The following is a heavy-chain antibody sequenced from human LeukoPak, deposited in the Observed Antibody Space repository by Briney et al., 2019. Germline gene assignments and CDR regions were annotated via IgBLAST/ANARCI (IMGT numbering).Heavy chain of an antibody. CDR2: IYTSGST. CDR1: GGSISSYY. V-gene: IGHV4-4*09. D-gene: IGHD4-11*01. CDR3: ARRGIDYSNSYFYYMDV. J-gene: IGHJ6*03. Sequence: SETLSLTCTVSGGSISSYYWSWFRQPPGKGLKWIGNIYTSGSTNYNPSLKSRVTISVDTSKNQFSLKLSSVTAADTAVYYCARRGIDYSNSYFYYMDVWGKGTTVTVSS.